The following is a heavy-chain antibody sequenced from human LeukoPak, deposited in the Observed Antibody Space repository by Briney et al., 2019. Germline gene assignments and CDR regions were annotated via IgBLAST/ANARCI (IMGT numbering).Heavy chain of an antibody. D-gene: IGHD6-13*01. CDR3: ARARHGSWYPYYYGMDV. V-gene: IGHV1-69*13. CDR2: IIPIFGTA. CDR1: GGTFSGYA. J-gene: IGHJ6*02. Sequence: GASVKVSCKASGGTFSGYAISWVRQAPGQGLEWMGGIIPIFGTANYAQKFQGRVTITADESTSTAYMELSSLRSEDTAVYYCARARHGSWYPYYYGMDVWGQGTTVTVSS.